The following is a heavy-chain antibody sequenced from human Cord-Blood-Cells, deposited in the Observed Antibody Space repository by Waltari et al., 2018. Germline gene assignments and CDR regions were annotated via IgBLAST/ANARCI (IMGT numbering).Heavy chain of an antibody. CDR2: IIPILGTA. J-gene: IGHJ2*01. CDR1: GGTFSSYA. Sequence: QVQLVQSGAEVKKPGSSVKVSCKASGGTFSSYAISWVRQAPGQGLEWMGGIIPILGTANYAQKFQGRGTITADESTSTAYMELSSLRSEDTAVYYCATLGYCSGGSCYSYRYFDLWGRGTLVTVSS. V-gene: IGHV1-69*01. CDR3: ATLGYCSGGSCYSYRYFDL. D-gene: IGHD2-15*01.